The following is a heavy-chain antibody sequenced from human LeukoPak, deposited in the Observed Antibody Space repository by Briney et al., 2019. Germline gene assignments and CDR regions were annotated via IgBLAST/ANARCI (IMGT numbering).Heavy chain of an antibody. V-gene: IGHV3-30*04. CDR3: ARYYDFWSALPLFDY. Sequence: GGSLRLSCVASGFTFTGHSMHWVRQAPGKGLEWVAVVADDEKTIFYADSLKGRFTVSRDNSKNTLYLQMNSLRAEDTAVYYCARYYDFWSALPLFDYWGQGTLVTVSS. D-gene: IGHD3-3*01. CDR2: VADDEKTI. J-gene: IGHJ4*02. CDR1: GFTFTGHS.